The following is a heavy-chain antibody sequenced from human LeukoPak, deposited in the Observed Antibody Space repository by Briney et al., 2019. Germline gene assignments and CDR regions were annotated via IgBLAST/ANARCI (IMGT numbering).Heavy chain of an antibody. CDR1: GFTFSSYA. Sequence: GGSLRLSCAASGFTFSSYAMHWVRQAPGKGLEWVAVISYDGSNKHYADSVKGRFTISRDNSKNTLYLQMNSLRAEDTAVYYCARDPQDIVVVPAANDAFDIWGQGTMVTVSS. D-gene: IGHD2-2*01. V-gene: IGHV3-30-3*01. CDR3: ARDPQDIVVVPAANDAFDI. CDR2: ISYDGSNK. J-gene: IGHJ3*02.